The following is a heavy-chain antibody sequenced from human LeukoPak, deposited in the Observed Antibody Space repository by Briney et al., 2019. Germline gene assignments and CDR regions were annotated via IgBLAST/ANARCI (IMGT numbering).Heavy chain of an antibody. CDR3: ARGSYHSGDY. J-gene: IGHJ4*02. V-gene: IGHV1-46*01. CDR2: INPSVRST. CDR1: GYTFTRYY. D-gene: IGHD3-16*02. Sequence: APVRVSCKPSGYTFTRYYILRLRQAPGHGLEWMGIINPSVRSTSYAQKFQGRVTMTRDMSTSTVYMELSSLRSEDTAVYYCARGSYHSGDYWGQGTLVTVSS.